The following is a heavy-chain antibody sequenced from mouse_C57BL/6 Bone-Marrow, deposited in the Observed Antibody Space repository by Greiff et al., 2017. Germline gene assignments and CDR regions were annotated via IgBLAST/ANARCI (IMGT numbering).Heavy chain of an antibody. CDR1: GYTFTSYW. Sequence: VQLQESGAELVKPGASVKMSCKASGYTFTSYWITWVKQRPGQGLEWIGDSYPGSGSTNYNEKFKSKATLTVDTSSSTAYMQLSSLTSEDSAVYYCAFWDHYFDYWGQGTTLTVSS. J-gene: IGHJ2*01. D-gene: IGHD4-1*01. CDR3: AFWDHYFDY. CDR2: SYPGSGST. V-gene: IGHV1-55*01.